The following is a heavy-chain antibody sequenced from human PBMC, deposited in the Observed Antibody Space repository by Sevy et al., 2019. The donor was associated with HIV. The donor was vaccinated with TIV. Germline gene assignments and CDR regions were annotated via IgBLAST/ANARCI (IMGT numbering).Heavy chain of an antibody. CDR2: IIPIFGTA. J-gene: IGHJ6*02. V-gene: IGHV1-69*13. D-gene: IGHD2-2*01. CDR3: ARGYCSSTSCYGYTYYYYGMDV. Sequence: ASVKVSCKASGGTFSSYAISWVRQAPGQGLEWMGGIIPIFGTANYAQKFQGRVTITADESTSTAYMELGSLRSEDTAVYYCARGYCSSTSCYGYTYYYYGMDVWGQGTTVTVSS. CDR1: GGTFSSYA.